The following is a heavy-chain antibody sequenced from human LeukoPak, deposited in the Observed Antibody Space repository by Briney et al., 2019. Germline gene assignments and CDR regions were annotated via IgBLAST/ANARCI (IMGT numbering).Heavy chain of an antibody. D-gene: IGHD3-9*01. CDR3: AREAAFSYYDILTGYYGY. Sequence: SETLSLTCAVYGGSFSGYYWGWIRQPPGKGLEWIGSIYHSGSTYYNPSLKSRVTISVDTSKNQFSLKLSSVTAADTAVYYCAREAAFSYYDILTGYYGYWGQGTLVTVSS. J-gene: IGHJ4*02. V-gene: IGHV4-38-2*02. CDR2: IYHSGST. CDR1: GGSFSGYY.